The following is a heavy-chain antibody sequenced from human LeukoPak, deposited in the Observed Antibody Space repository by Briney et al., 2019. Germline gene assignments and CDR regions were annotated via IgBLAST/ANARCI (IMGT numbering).Heavy chain of an antibody. V-gene: IGHV3-33*06. J-gene: IGHJ4*02. CDR3: AKDLSGARPGEIDY. D-gene: IGHD6-6*01. Sequence: GGSLRLSCAASGFTFSSYGMHWVRQAPGKGLEWVAVIWYDGSNKYYADSVKGRFTISRDNSKNTLYLQMNSLRAEDTAVYYCAKDLSGARPGEIDYWGQGTLVTVSS. CDR2: IWYDGSNK. CDR1: GFTFSSYG.